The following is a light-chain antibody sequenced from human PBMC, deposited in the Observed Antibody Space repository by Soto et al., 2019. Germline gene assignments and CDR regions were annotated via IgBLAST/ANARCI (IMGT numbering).Light chain of an antibody. CDR3: QAWDSSTVV. Sequence: SYELTQPPSVSVSPGQTASITCSGGILGQKYTFWYQQKPGQSPVLVIYQDIKRPSGIPERFSGSNSGNTATLTISGTQAMDEADYYCQAWDSSTVVFGGGTKLTVL. V-gene: IGLV3-1*01. CDR1: ILGQKY. J-gene: IGLJ2*01. CDR2: QDI.